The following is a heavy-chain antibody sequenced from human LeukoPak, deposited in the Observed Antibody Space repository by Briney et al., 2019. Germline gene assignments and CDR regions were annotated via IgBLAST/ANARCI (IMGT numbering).Heavy chain of an antibody. CDR1: GFTVSANY. V-gene: IGHV3-66*01. CDR3: AREGDGYNSAFDI. Sequence: GGSLRLSCAASGFTVSANYMTWVRQAPGRGLEWVSVIYSGGSTYYADSVKGRFTISRDNSKNTLYLQMNSLRAEDTAVYYCAREGDGYNSAFDIWGQGTMVTVSS. D-gene: IGHD5-24*01. J-gene: IGHJ3*02. CDR2: IYSGGST.